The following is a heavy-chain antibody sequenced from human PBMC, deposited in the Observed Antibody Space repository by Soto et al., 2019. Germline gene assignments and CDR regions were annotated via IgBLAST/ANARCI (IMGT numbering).Heavy chain of an antibody. CDR1: GGSISSYY. CDR2: IYYSGST. Sequence: SETLSLTCTVSGGSISSYYWSWIRQPPGKGLEWIGYIYYSGSTNYNPSLKSRVTISVDTSKNQFSLKLSSVTAADTAVYYCARTVAGPDYWGRGTLVTVSS. D-gene: IGHD6-19*01. J-gene: IGHJ4*02. CDR3: ARTVAGPDY. V-gene: IGHV4-59*01.